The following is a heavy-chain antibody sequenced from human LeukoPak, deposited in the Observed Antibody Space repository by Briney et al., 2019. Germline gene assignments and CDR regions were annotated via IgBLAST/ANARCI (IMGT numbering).Heavy chain of an antibody. CDR3: AKFKGHYYYDSSGYCDN. J-gene: IGHJ4*02. Sequence: GGSLRLSCVASGFTFRNFATSWVRQAPGKGLEWVSAISAADGDNTYYADSVKGRFTISRDNSENTLHLQMSSLRAEDTAVYYCAKFKGHYYYDSSGYCDNWGQGTLVTVSS. CDR2: ISAADGDNT. D-gene: IGHD3-22*01. V-gene: IGHV3-23*01. CDR1: GFTFRNFA.